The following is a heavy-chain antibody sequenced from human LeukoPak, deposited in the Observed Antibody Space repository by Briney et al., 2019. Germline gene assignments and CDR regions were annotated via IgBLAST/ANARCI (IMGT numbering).Heavy chain of an antibody. CDR1: GGSISSSSYY. J-gene: IGHJ4*02. V-gene: IGHV4-39*01. Sequence: KPSETLSLTCTVSGGSISSSSYYWGWIRQPPGKGLEWIGTIHYSGSTYYNPSLKSRVTISVDTSKNQFSLKLSSVTAADTAVYYCARRTPGSYSIFDYWGQGTLVTVSS. D-gene: IGHD3-10*01. CDR3: ARRTPGSYSIFDY. CDR2: IHYSGST.